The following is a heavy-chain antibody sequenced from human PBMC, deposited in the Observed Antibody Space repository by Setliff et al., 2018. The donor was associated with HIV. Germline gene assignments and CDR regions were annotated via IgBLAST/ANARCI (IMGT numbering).Heavy chain of an antibody. CDR2: VSWNSVKI. D-gene: IGHD6-19*01. Sequence: PGGSLRLSCVASGFNIEEYAMAWVRQVPGKGLEWVSSVSWNSVKIDYADSVKGRFTIPRDNSKNTLYLQMNSLRAEDTAVYYCAKTPSSGWYSLYLDYWGQGTLVTVSS. J-gene: IGHJ4*02. CDR1: GFNIEEYA. CDR3: AKTPSSGWYSLYLDY. V-gene: IGHV3-9*01.